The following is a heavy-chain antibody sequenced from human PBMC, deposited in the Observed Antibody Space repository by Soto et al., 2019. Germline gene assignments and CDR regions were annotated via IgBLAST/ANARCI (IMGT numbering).Heavy chain of an antibody. D-gene: IGHD3-16*01. CDR3: ARALKDPIMAHQAFDI. CDR2: IYPGDSDT. V-gene: IGHV5-51*01. Sequence: PGESLKISCKGSGYIFTSHWIGWVRQMPGKGLEWLGIIYPGDSDTRYSPSFQGQVTISADKSITTAYLQWSSLKASDTAFYYCARALKDPIMAHQAFDIWGQGTMVTVSS. J-gene: IGHJ3*02. CDR1: GYIFTSHW.